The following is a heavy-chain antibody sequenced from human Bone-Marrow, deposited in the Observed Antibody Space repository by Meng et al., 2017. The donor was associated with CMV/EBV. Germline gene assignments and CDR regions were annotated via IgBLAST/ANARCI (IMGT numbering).Heavy chain of an antibody. Sequence: SETLSLTCTGSVGSINSGSYYWGWIRQPPGKGLEWIGSIYYSGSTYYNPSLKSRVTISIDTSKNQFSLKLSSVTAADTAVYYCARDFWSGYPYGMDVWGQGTTVTVSS. D-gene: IGHD3-3*01. CDR2: IYYSGST. J-gene: IGHJ6*02. V-gene: IGHV4-39*07. CDR3: ARDFWSGYPYGMDV. CDR1: VGSINSGSYY.